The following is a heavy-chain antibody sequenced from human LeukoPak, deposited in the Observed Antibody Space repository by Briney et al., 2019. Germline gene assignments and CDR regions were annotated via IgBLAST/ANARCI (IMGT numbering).Heavy chain of an antibody. V-gene: IGHV4-59*01. CDR1: GGSISSYY. CDR3: ARDLRVGYNWNDHAFDI. J-gene: IGHJ3*02. CDR2: IYYSGST. Sequence: PSETLSLTCTVSGGSISSYYWSWIRQPPGKGLEWIGDIYYSGSTNYNPSLKSRVTISVDTSKNQFSLKLSSVTAADTAVYYCARDLRVGYNWNDHAFDIWGQGTMVTVSS. D-gene: IGHD1-1*01.